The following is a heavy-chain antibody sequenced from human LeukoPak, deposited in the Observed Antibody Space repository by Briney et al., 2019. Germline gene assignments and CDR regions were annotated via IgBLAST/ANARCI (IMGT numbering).Heavy chain of an antibody. CDR1: GGSLNSNTYY. D-gene: IGHD4-23*01. V-gene: IGHV4-39*01. J-gene: IGHJ4*02. Sequence: SETLSLTCTVSGGSLNSNTYYWGWIRQPPGKGLEWIGTIYYTGSTYYNPSLKSRVTISVDTPKNQFSLKLNSVTAADTAVYYCATRRWSHYFDSWGQGTLVTVSS. CDR2: IYYTGST. CDR3: ATRRWSHYFDS.